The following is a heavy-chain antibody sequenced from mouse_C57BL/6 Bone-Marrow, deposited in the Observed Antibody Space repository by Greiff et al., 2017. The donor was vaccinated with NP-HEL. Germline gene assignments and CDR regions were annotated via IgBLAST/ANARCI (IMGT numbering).Heavy chain of an antibody. J-gene: IGHJ4*01. D-gene: IGHD1-1*01. CDR1: GYTFTSYW. CDR3: ARDYGSSPRYAMDY. V-gene: IGHV1-72*01. CDR2: IDPNSGGT. Sequence: VKLQQPGAELVKPGASVKLSCKASGYTFTSYWMHWVKQRPGRGLEWIGRIDPNSGGTKYNEKFKSKATLTVDKPSSTAYMQLSSLTSEDSAVYYCARDYGSSPRYAMDYWGQGTSVTVSS.